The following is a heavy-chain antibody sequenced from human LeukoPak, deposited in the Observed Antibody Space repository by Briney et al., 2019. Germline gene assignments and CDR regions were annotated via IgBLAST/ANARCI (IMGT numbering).Heavy chain of an antibody. Sequence: GGSLRLSCAASGFSFSSYAMSWVRQAPGKGLEWVSVISASSSRTDYADSVKGRFTITRDNSKNTLYLQMNSLRAEDTAVYYCARDKDDSLDYWGQGTLVTVSS. CDR3: ARDKDDSLDY. J-gene: IGHJ4*02. CDR1: GFSFSSYA. CDR2: ISASSSRT. D-gene: IGHD3-22*01. V-gene: IGHV3-23*01.